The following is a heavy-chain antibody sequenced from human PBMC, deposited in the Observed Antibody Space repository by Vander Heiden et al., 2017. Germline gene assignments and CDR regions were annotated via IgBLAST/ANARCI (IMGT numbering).Heavy chain of an antibody. J-gene: IGHJ4*02. CDR1: GFTFSSYH. CDR2: ISSRSSTI. D-gene: IGHD3-16*02. CDR3: VRDRRPRTMSEIVITGELDY. V-gene: IGHV3-48*02. Sequence: EVQLVESGGGLVQPGGSLRLPCAASGFTFSSYHMSWVRQAPGKGLEWLSYISSRSSTITYADSVKGRFTISRDSAKKSMYLQMSSLRDDDTAGDYCVRDRRPRTMSEIVITGELDYGGPGTMGTVS.